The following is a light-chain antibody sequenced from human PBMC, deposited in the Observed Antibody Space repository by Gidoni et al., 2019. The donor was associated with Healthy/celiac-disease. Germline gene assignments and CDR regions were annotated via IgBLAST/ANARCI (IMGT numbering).Light chain of an antibody. Sequence: SYELTQPPSVSVSPGQTASITCSGDKLGDKYACWYQQKPGQSPVLVIYQDSKRPSGIPERFSGSNSGNTATLTISGTQAMDEADYYGQAWDSSTAWVFGGGTKLXV. CDR2: QDS. J-gene: IGLJ3*02. CDR1: KLGDKY. CDR3: QAWDSSTAWV. V-gene: IGLV3-1*01.